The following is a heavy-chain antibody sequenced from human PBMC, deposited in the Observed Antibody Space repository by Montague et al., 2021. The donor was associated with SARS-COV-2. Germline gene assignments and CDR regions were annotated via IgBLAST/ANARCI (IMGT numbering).Heavy chain of an antibody. CDR2: INHSGTTSY. Sequence: SETLSLTCAVYGGSFSGYYWTWIRQSPGKGPEWIAEINHSGTTSYNFNPSLRSRVTISVDTSKSQFSLKLSSVTAADTGVYYCARWDPQTLTLIGLRGKSASDYWGQETLVTVSS. D-gene: IGHD4-23*01. CDR1: GGSFSGYY. J-gene: IGHJ4*02. CDR3: ARWDPQTLTLIGLRGKSASDY. V-gene: IGHV4-34*01.